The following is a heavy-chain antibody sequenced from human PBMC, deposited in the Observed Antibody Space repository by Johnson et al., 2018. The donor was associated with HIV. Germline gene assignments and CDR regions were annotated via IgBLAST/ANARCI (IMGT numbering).Heavy chain of an antibody. J-gene: IGHJ3*02. CDR2: ISYDGSNK. D-gene: IGHD2-2*01. CDR3: ASLPGDAFDI. Sequence: QVQLVESGGGVVQPGRSLRLSCAASGFTFSIYAMYWVRQAPGKGLEWVAVISYDGSNKYYADSVKGRFTISRDNSKNTLYLQMNSLRAEDTAVYYCASLPGDAFDIWGQGTMVTVSS. V-gene: IGHV3-30-3*01. CDR1: GFTFSIYA.